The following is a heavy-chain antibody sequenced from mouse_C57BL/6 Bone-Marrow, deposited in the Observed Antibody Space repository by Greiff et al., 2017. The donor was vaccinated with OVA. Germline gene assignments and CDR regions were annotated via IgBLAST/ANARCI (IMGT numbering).Heavy chain of an antibody. CDR1: GYTFTSYW. CDR3: AIWPLYDYDVD. V-gene: IGHV1-64*01. D-gene: IGHD2-4*01. Sequence: QVQLQQPGAELVKPGASVKLSCKASGYTFTSYWMHWVKQRPGQGLEWIGMIHPNSGSTNYNEKFKSKATLTVDKSSSTAYMQLSSLTSEDSAVYYCAIWPLYDYDVDWGQGTTLTVSS. J-gene: IGHJ2*01. CDR2: IHPNSGST.